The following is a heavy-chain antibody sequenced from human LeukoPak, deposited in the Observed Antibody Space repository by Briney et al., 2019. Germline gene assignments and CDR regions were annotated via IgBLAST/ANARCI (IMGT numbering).Heavy chain of an antibody. V-gene: IGHV4-30-4*01. CDR3: ARGELLYDY. D-gene: IGHD2-15*01. CDR1: GGSFSSHDYY. Sequence: SQTLSLTCTVSGGSFSSHDYYCSWIRQPPGKGPEWIGYIHYSGSTFYNPSLKSRVTISVDTSKNQFSLKLNSVTAADTAVYYCARGELLYDYWGQGTLVTVSS. J-gene: IGHJ4*02. CDR2: IHYSGST.